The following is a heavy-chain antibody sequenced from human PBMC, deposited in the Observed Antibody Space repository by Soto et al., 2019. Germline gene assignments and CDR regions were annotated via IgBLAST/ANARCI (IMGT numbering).Heavy chain of an antibody. Sequence: GGSLRLSCAASGFTFSSYAMHWVRQAPGKGLEWVAVISYDGSNKYYADSVKGRFTISRDNSKNTLYLQMNSLRAEDTAVYYCARDVCGGDCSIWGVFDYWGQGTLVTVSS. CDR1: GFTFSSYA. J-gene: IGHJ4*02. CDR3: ARDVCGGDCSIWGVFDY. CDR2: ISYDGSNK. D-gene: IGHD2-21*02. V-gene: IGHV3-30-3*01.